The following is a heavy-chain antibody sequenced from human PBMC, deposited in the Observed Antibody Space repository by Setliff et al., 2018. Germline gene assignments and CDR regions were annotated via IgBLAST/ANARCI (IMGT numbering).Heavy chain of an antibody. CDR1: GGSISSGSYY. V-gene: IGHV4-61*02. CDR3: AGTPARGTTWLSPFDY. J-gene: IGHJ4*02. CDR2: VYTNGNT. Sequence: PSETLSLTCTVSGGSISSGSYYWSWIRHPAGKGLEWIGRVYTNGNTNYNPSLQSRVTISIDTSKNQFSLKMTSVTAADTALYYCAGTPARGTTWLSPFDYWGQGTLVTV. D-gene: IGHD5-12*01.